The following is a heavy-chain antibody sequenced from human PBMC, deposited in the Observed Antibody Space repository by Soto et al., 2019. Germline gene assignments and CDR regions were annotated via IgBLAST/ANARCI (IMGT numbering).Heavy chain of an antibody. D-gene: IGHD1-1*01. CDR2: TYYRSKWYI. CDR3: ARGSWDDVTGHYYMDV. CDR1: GDSVSSNSAA. V-gene: IGHV6-1*01. Sequence: QVQLQQSGPGLVKPSQTLSLTCDISGDSVSSNSAAWNWIRQTPSRGLEWLGRTYYRSKWYINFAVSVKSRIPVNPDTSKNQFSLQLNSVSPADTAVYYCARGSWDDVTGHYYMDVWGKGTTVTVA. J-gene: IGHJ6*03.